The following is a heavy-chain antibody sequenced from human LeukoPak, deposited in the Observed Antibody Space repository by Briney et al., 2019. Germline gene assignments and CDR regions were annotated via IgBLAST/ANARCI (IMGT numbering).Heavy chain of an antibody. CDR1: GGSIGTYY. CDR2: IYVTGT. Sequence: SETPSLTCTVSGGSIGTYYWSWIRQSPGKGLEWIGYIYVTGTRYNPYLQSRVTISVDRSRNQFFLKMSSVTAADTAVYYCARHIGGGIEDMDVWGKGTKVIVSS. J-gene: IGHJ6*03. D-gene: IGHD3-16*02. V-gene: IGHV4-59*08. CDR3: ARHIGGGIEDMDV.